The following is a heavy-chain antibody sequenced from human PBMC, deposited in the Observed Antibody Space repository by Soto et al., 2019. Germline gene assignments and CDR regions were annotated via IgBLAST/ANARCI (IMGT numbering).Heavy chain of an antibody. D-gene: IGHD3-22*01. CDR1: VFTFSSYA. Sequence: GSLRLSCAASVFTFSSYAMSWVRQAPGKGLEWVSAISGSGGSTYYADSVKGRFTISRDNSMNTLYLQMNSLRAEDTAVYYCANLNTYYYDSSGVRAEYFQHWGQGTLVTVSS. CDR2: ISGSGGST. CDR3: ANLNTYYYDSSGVRAEYFQH. J-gene: IGHJ1*01. V-gene: IGHV3-23*01.